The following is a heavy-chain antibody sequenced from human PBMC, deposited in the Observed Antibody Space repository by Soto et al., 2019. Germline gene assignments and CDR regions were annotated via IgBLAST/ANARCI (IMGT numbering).Heavy chain of an antibody. CDR3: ARSDGYNFNWLDS. V-gene: IGHV1-69*13. D-gene: IGHD2-21*01. J-gene: IGHJ5*01. CDR1: GGTFSSYA. Sequence: SVKVSCKASGGTFSSYAINWVRQAPGQGLEWMGGIIPIFGTTNYAQKFQDRVTITADESTSTAYMELSSLRNEDTAVYYCARSDGYNFNWLDSCGQRTLVSVSS. CDR2: IIPIFGTT.